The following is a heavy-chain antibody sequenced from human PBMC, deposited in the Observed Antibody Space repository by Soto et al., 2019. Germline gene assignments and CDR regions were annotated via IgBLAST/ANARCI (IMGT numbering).Heavy chain of an antibody. J-gene: IGHJ4*02. CDR3: ARDFEY. V-gene: IGHV3-74*01. CDR1: GFTFSTFW. Sequence: EVQLAESGGGLVQPGGSLRLSCEASGFTFSTFWMHWVRQAPGKGLVWVSRINSDGSSTYYADSVKGRVTISRDNAKNTLYLQLNSLGPEDTAVYYCARDFEYWGQGTLVTVS. CDR2: INSDGSST.